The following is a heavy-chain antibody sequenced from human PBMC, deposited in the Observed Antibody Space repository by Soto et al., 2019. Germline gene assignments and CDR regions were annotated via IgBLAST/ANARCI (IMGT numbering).Heavy chain of an antibody. J-gene: IGHJ5*02. CDR3: AKAAQTRFNWNDLGNWFDP. CDR1: GGTFSSYA. V-gene: IGHV1-69*13. Sequence: SVKVSCKESGGTFSSYAIAWVRQAPGQGLEWMGGIIPIFGIPNYAQKFQGRVTITADESTNTAYMELSSLRSDDTAVYYCAKAAQTRFNWNDLGNWFDPWGQGTLVTVSS. CDR2: IIPIFGIP. D-gene: IGHD1-1*01.